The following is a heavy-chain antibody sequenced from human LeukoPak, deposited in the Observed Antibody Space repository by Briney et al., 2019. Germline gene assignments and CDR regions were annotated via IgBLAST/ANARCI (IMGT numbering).Heavy chain of an antibody. J-gene: IGHJ3*01. CDR1: GFTFSEYW. V-gene: IGHV3-74*01. CDR3: AREEYRLAAAGTSAFDL. D-gene: IGHD6-13*01. CDR2: INRDGGLT. Sequence: GGSLRLSCAASGFTFSEYWMHWVRQAPGKGLAWVSHINRDGGLTNYADSVKGRFTVSRDNARNILYPQMDSLRAEDTARYFCAREEYRLAAAGTSAFDLGGQGTLVTVSP.